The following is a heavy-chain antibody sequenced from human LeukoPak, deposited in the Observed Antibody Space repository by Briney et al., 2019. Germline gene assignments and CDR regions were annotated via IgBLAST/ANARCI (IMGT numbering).Heavy chain of an antibody. CDR2: IYYSGTT. J-gene: IGHJ6*02. V-gene: IGHV4-39*01. Sequence: SETLSLTCTVSGGSISSSSYYWGWIRQPPGKGLEWIGIIYYSGTTYYNSSLKSRVTISVDMSKNQFSLKLSSVTAADTAVYYCARLVGGGYYHYGMDVWGQGTTVTVSS. CDR3: ARLVGGGYYHYGMDV. D-gene: IGHD2-15*01. CDR1: GGSISSSSYY.